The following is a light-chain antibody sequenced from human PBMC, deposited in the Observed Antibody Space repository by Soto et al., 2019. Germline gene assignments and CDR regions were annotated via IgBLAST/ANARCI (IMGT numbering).Light chain of an antibody. CDR1: GSDVGAYNY. Sequence: QSVLTQPTSVSGSPGQSITISCSGTGSDVGAYNYVSWYQQHPAKAPKLMIYDVSNRPSGVSDRFSGSKSGNTASLTISGLQAEDEADYYCYSYTSSSTYVFGSGTKVTVL. J-gene: IGLJ1*01. CDR3: YSYTSSSTYV. CDR2: DVS. V-gene: IGLV2-14*01.